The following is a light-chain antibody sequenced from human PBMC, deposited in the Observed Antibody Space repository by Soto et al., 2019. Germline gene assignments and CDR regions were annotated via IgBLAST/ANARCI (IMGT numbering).Light chain of an antibody. CDR1: SANIGAAYN. CDR2: CNI. J-gene: IGLJ1*01. Sequence: SVLTQPPSASGAPWQRVTISFNGSSANIGAAYNVVCYQQLPATAPTLLIYCNINRPSWVLARFSGSKSGTTASLAIAGLQAEDEGDYYCQSYDSSLSGYVFGTGTKVTVL. CDR3: QSYDSSLSGYV. V-gene: IGLV1-40*01.